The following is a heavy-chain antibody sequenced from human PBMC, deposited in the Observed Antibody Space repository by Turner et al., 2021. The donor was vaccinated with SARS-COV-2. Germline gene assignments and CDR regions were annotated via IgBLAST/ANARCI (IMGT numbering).Heavy chain of an antibody. CDR2: INHSGST. CDR3: ARLGLGDSQFDY. J-gene: IGHJ4*02. V-gene: IGHV4-34*01. CDR1: GGSCSVYY. D-gene: IGHD5-18*01. Sequence: QVQLQQWRAGLLKPSETLSLTCAVYGGSCSVYYWSWIRQPTGKWLEWIGEINHSGSTNYNPSLKSRVTISVDTSKNQFSLKLSSVTAADTAVYYCARLGLGDSQFDYWGQGTLVTVSS.